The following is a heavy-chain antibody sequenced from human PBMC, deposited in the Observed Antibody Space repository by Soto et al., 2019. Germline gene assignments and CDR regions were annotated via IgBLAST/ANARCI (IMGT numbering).Heavy chain of an antibody. J-gene: IGHJ6*02. CDR3: ARGGYSSTWSNLLDRSGLDV. CDR1: GGPFRGYG. Sequence: QVQLVQSGPEVKKTGSSMKVSCKASGGPFRGYGLNWVRQAPGQGLEWIGGIIPNFGAPNYAQKFQGRVSITADEVTTTIYMELKGLRSGDTAVYYCARGGYSSTWSNLLDRSGLDVWGQGTTVTVSS. V-gene: IGHV1-69*01. D-gene: IGHD6-13*01. CDR2: IIPNFGAP.